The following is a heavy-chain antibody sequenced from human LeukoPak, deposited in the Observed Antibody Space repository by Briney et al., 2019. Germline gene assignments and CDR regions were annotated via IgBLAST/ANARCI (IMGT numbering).Heavy chain of an antibody. CDR2: INPNSGGT. Sequence: GASVKVSCKASGYTFTGYYMHWVRQAPGQGLEWMGWINPNSGGTNYAQKFQGRVTMTRDTSISTAYMELSRLRSDDTAVYYCARVHPSGEEYSGYDYLGWFDPWGQGTLVTVSS. J-gene: IGHJ5*02. V-gene: IGHV1-2*02. CDR3: ARVHPSGEEYSGYDYLGWFDP. CDR1: GYTFTGYY. D-gene: IGHD5-12*01.